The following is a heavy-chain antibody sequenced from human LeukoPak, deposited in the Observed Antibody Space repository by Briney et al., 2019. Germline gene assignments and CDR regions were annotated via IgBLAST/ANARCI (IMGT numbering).Heavy chain of an antibody. J-gene: IGHJ4*02. CDR2: IGTAGET. CDR1: GFTFSDYD. D-gene: IGHD1-1*01. CDR3: ARVAKERVGGVYYFDY. V-gene: IGHV3-13*01. Sequence: SGGSLRLSCAAFGFTFSDYDMHWVRQATGKGREWVSAIGTAGETYYKGSVKGRFTISRENAKNSLYIQMNSLRAGDTAVYYCARVAKERVGGVYYFDYWGQGTLVTVSS.